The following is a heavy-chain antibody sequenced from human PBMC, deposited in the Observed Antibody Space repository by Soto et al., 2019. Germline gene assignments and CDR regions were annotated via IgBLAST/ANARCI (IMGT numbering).Heavy chain of an antibody. V-gene: IGHV3-30-3*01. CDR3: ARGNGYSSGWVDAFDI. D-gene: IGHD6-19*01. J-gene: IGHJ3*02. CDR1: GFTFSSYA. Sequence: GGSLRLSCAASGFTFSSYAMHRVRQAPGKGLEWVAVISYDGSNKYYADSVKGRFTISRDNSKNTLYLQMNSLRAEDTAVYYCARGNGYSSGWVDAFDIWGQGTMVTVSS. CDR2: ISYDGSNK.